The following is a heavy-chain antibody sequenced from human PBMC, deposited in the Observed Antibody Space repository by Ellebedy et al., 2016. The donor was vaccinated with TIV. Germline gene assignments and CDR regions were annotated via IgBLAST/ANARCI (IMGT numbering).Heavy chain of an antibody. Sequence: GESLKISCAASGFTFSSYAMHWVRQAPGKGLEWVAVISYDGINKYYADSVKGRFTISRDNSKNTLYLQMSSLRAEDTAVYYCVKWAYYGSGSSDWGQGTLVTVSS. CDR2: ISYDGINK. CDR1: GFTFSSYA. CDR3: VKWAYYGSGSSD. D-gene: IGHD3-10*01. V-gene: IGHV3-30-3*02. J-gene: IGHJ4*02.